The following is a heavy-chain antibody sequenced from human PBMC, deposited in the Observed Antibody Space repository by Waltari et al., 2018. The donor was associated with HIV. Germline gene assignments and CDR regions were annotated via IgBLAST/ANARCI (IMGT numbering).Heavy chain of an antibody. V-gene: IGHV1-69*04. CDR1: RGTFSSYA. J-gene: IGHJ4*02. CDR2: IIPILGIA. CDR3: ARVEMATTYYFDY. Sequence: SSVKVSCKASRGTFSSYAISWVRQAPGQGLEWMGRIIPILGIANYAQKFQGRVTITADKSTSTAYMELSSLRSEDTAVYYCARVEMATTYYFDYWGQGTLVTVSS. D-gene: IGHD1-1*01.